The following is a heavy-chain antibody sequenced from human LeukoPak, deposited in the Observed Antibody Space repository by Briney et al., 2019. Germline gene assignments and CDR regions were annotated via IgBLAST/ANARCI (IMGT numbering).Heavy chain of an antibody. CDR3: ARDPMVRGQSPLQV. Sequence: SVKVSCKASGGTSRFYAISWVRQVPGQGLQWMGRITPMIGISKTAQKFQDRLTITADNSTGTAYMELNSLTSKDTAVYYCARDPMVRGQSPLQVWGQGTLVTVSS. J-gene: IGHJ1*01. D-gene: IGHD3-10*01. V-gene: IGHV1-69*04. CDR1: GGTSRFYA. CDR2: ITPMIGIS.